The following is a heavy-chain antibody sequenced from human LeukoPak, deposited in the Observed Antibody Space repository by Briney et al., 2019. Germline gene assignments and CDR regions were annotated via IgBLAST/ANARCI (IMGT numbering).Heavy chain of an antibody. CDR3: ARYRVGATRYYFDY. V-gene: IGHV3-7*01. Sequence: GGSLRLSCAASGFTFSSYWMSWVRQAPGKGLEWVANIKQDGSEKYYVDSVKGRLTISRDNAKNSLYLQMNSLRAEDTAVYYCARYRVGATRYYFDYWGQGTLVTVSS. D-gene: IGHD1-26*01. J-gene: IGHJ4*02. CDR1: GFTFSSYW. CDR2: IKQDGSEK.